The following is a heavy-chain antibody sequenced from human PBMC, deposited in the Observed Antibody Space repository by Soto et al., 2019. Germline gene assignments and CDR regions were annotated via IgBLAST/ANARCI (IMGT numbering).Heavy chain of an antibody. CDR1: GFTFSSYG. D-gene: IGHD3-9*01. CDR3: ATEPPRMDLRYFDWESDAFDI. Sequence: GGSLRLSCAASGFTFSSYGMHWVRQAPGKGLEWVAVISYDGSNKYYADSVKGRFTISRDNSKNTLYLQMNSLRAEDTAVYYCATEPPRMDLRYFDWESDAFDIWGQGTMVTVSS. CDR2: ISYDGSNK. V-gene: IGHV3-30*03. J-gene: IGHJ3*02.